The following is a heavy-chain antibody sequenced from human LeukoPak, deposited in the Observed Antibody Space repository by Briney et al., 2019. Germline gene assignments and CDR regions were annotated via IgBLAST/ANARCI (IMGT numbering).Heavy chain of an antibody. J-gene: IGHJ4*02. Sequence: ASVKVSCKASGYTFTSYDINWVRQATGQGLEWMGWMSPNSGDTGYAQKFQGRVTMTRDTSISTAFMELTSLRSEDTAVYYCARGPPNWGFDFWGQGALVIVSS. CDR1: GYTFTSYD. D-gene: IGHD7-27*01. CDR3: ARGPPNWGFDF. CDR2: MSPNSGDT. V-gene: IGHV1-8*01.